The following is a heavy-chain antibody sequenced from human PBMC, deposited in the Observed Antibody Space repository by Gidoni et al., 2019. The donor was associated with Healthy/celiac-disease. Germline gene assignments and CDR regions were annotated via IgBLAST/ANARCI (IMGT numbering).Heavy chain of an antibody. CDR2: INQSGST. D-gene: IGHD2-2*01. J-gene: IGHJ4*02. CDR1: GGSFSGSY. CDR3: ARGNQLLSMYYFDY. Sequence: QVQLQQWGAGLLKPSETLSLTCAVYGGSFSGSYWSWIRQPPGKWLEWIGEINQSGSTNYNPSFKSRVTISVDTSKNQFSLKLSYVTAADTAVYYCARGNQLLSMYYFDYWGQGTLVTVSS. V-gene: IGHV4-34*01.